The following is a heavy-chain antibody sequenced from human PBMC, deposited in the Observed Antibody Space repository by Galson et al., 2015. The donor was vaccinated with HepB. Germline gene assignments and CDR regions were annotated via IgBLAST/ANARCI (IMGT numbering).Heavy chain of an antibody. V-gene: IGHV3-48*01. CDR2: ISPGGAK. J-gene: IGHJ6*02. CDR1: GFSFMSHS. Sequence: SLRLSCAASGFSFMSHSMNWVRHSPGKGLEWLAYISPGGAKYYADSARGRFTISRDNGKKSMYLHMSSLRVEDTAVYYCARNPASYDYYNMDVWGQGTTVTVS. D-gene: IGHD3-3*01. CDR3: ARNPASYDYYNMDV.